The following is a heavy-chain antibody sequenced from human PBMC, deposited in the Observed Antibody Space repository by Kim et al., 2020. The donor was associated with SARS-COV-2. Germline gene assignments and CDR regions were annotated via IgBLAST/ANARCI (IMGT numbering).Heavy chain of an antibody. J-gene: IGHJ5*02. CDR2: EK. D-gene: IGHD3-16*01. V-gene: IGHV3-7*01. CDR3: ARDGAPRFDP. Sequence: EKYYVDSVKGRFTLSRDNAENSLYLQMNSLRAEDTAVYYCARDGAPRFDPWGQGTLVTVSS.